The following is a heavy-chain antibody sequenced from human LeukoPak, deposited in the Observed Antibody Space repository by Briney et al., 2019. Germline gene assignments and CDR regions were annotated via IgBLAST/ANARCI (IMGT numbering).Heavy chain of an antibody. V-gene: IGHV3-66*01. CDR3: ARDNRGNRMLYYYYGMDV. CDR1: GFTFSSYA. J-gene: IGHJ6*02. Sequence: GGSLRLSCAASGFTFSSYAMSWVRHAPGKGLEWVSVIYSGGSTYYADSVKGRFTISRDNSKNTLYLQMNSLKAEDTAVYYCARDNRGNRMLYYYYGMDVWGQGTLVTVSS. CDR2: IYSGGST. D-gene: IGHD2-8*01.